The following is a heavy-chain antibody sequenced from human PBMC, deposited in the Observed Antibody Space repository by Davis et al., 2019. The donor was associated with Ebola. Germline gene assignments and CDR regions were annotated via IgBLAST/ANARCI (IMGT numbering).Heavy chain of an antibody. CDR3: ANHKNYYYGMDV. Sequence: GESLKISCAASGFRFDDHAMHWVRQAPGKGLEWVAVIRGDGRSTYYAHSVKGRFTISRDNGKKFLYLQMNSLRAEDTAVYYCANHKNYYYGMDVWGQGTTVTVSS. CDR1: GFRFDDHA. V-gene: IGHV3-43*02. J-gene: IGHJ6*02. CDR2: IRGDGRST.